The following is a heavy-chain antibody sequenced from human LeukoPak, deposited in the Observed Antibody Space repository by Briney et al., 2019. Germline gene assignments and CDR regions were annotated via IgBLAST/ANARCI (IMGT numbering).Heavy chain of an antibody. D-gene: IGHD2-2*01. CDR3: ARDAADCSSTSCSYYYFDY. CDR1: GFTFTSYA. V-gene: IGHV3-30-3*01. Sequence: GRSLRLSCAASGFTFTSYALHWVRQAPGKGLEWVAVISYYGSNKYYADSVKGRFTISRDNSKNTVSLQMNRLRAEDTAVYYCARDAADCSSTSCSYYYFDYWGQGTLVTVSS. CDR2: ISYYGSNK. J-gene: IGHJ4*02.